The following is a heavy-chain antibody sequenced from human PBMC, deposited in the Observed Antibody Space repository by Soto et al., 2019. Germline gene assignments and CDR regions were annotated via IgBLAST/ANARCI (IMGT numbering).Heavy chain of an antibody. V-gene: IGHV3-53*01. CDR3: ARVGYYYDSSGYFDY. D-gene: IGHD3-22*01. CDR1: GFTVSSNF. Sequence: TGGSLRLSCAASGFTVSSNFMSWVRQAPGKGLEWVSVIYSGGSTYYADSVKGRFTISRDNSKNTLYLQMNSLRAEDTAVYYCARVGYYYDSSGYFDYWGQGTLVTVSS. J-gene: IGHJ4*02. CDR2: IYSGGST.